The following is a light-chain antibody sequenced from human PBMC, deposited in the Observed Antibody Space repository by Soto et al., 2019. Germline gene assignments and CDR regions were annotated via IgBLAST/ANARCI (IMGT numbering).Light chain of an antibody. V-gene: IGKV2-28*01. CDR3: MQPLHRAARR. Sequence: VMTQSPLSLPVTPGEPASISCRSSQSLLHSNGYNYLNWYLQKPGQSPQLLMYFGSYRASGVHDRFSGSGSGTDFTLKISRVEAEDLVRVYYGMQPLHRAARRFREATKL. CDR1: QSLLHSNGYNY. CDR2: FGS. J-gene: IGKJ2*03.